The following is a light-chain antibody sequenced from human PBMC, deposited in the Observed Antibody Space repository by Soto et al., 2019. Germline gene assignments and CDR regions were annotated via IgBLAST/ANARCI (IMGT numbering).Light chain of an antibody. CDR3: QQYESTLPT. J-gene: IGKJ1*01. CDR2: WAT. V-gene: IGKV4-1*01. Sequence: DLVMTQSPESLAVSLGERATINCKSSQSLLYTSRNKNYLAWYQQRPGQPLKLLIYWATTRESGVPDRFSGSGSGTDFTLTINNVQAEDVAVYYCQQYESTLPTFCQGTKVESK. CDR1: QSLLYTSRNKNY.